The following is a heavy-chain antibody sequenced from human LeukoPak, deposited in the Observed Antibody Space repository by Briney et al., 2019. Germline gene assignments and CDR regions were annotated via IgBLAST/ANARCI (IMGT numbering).Heavy chain of an antibody. D-gene: IGHD1-26*01. CDR1: GFTFSNYT. CDR2: ISNSGRT. CDR3: AKESPYAVGGTGRIYYFDY. V-gene: IGHV3-23*01. Sequence: GGSLRLSCAASGFTFSNYTISWVRQAPGKGLEWVSAISNSGRTYYADSVKGRFTISRDNSKNTLHLQMNSLRAEDTAVYYCAKESPYAVGGTGRIYYFDYWGQGALVTVSS. J-gene: IGHJ4*02.